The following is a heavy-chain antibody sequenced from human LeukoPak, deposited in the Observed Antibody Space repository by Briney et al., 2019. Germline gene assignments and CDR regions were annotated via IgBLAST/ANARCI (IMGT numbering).Heavy chain of an antibody. CDR1: GGTFSSYA. D-gene: IGHD3-10*01. V-gene: IGHV1-69*04. CDR2: IIPILGIA. Sequence: ASVKVSCKASGGTFSSYAISWVRQAPGQGLEWMGRIIPILGIANYAQKFQGRVTITADKSTSTAYMELSSLRSEDTAVYYCARPSGGSGSYYNAPLDYWGQGTLVTVSS. J-gene: IGHJ4*02. CDR3: ARPSGGSGSYYNAPLDY.